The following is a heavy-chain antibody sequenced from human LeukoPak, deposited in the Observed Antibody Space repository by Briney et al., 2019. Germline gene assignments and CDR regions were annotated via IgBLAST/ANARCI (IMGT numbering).Heavy chain of an antibody. V-gene: IGHV1-69*02. CDR2: IIPILGIA. CDR1: GGTFSSYT. CDR3: ARGYCNSTSCYGGNWFDP. J-gene: IGHJ5*02. Sequence: SVKVSCKASGGTFSSYTISWVRQAPGQGLEWMGRIIPILGIANYAQKFQGRVTITADKSTSTAYMELSSLRSEDTAVYYCARGYCNSTSCYGGNWFDPWGQGTLVTVSS. D-gene: IGHD2-2*01.